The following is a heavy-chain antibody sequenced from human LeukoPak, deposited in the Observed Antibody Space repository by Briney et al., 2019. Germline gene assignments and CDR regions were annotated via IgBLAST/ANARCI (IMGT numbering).Heavy chain of an antibody. Sequence: GGSLRLSCAASGFTFSSHWMSWVRQAPGKGLEWVANIKEGGSEKYYVDSVKGRFTTSRDNAKNSLYLQMNSLRAEDTAVYYCARNRLNIDYWGQGTLVTVSS. CDR3: ARNRLNIDY. D-gene: IGHD1-14*01. J-gene: IGHJ4*02. CDR2: IKEGGSEK. CDR1: GFTFSSHW. V-gene: IGHV3-7*01.